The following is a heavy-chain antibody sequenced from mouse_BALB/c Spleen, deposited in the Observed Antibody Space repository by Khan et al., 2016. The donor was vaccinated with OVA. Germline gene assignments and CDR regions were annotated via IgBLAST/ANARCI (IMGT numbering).Heavy chain of an antibody. CDR2: ILYSGST. Sequence: EVQLVESGPSLVKPSQTLSLTCSVTGDSITSGYWCWIRKFPGNKLEYMGYILYSGSTYYNPSLKSRISITRHTSQTTYYLQLNSVTTEDTATSYCASSPYRYAFAYWGQGTRVTVSA. V-gene: IGHV3-8*02. J-gene: IGHJ3*01. D-gene: IGHD2-14*01. CDR3: ASSPYRYAFAY. CDR1: GDSITSGY.